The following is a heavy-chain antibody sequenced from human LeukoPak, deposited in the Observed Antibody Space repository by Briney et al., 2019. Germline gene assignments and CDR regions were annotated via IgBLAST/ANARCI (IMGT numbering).Heavy chain of an antibody. Sequence: GESLKISCKGSGYSFTTYWIAWVRQMPGKGLEWVGSIYPGDSDTRYSPSFQGLVTISVDKSISTAYLQWSSLKASDTAMYYCARHRIAVAASYYYYYMDVWGKGTTVTVSS. CDR1: GYSFTTYW. J-gene: IGHJ6*03. V-gene: IGHV5-51*01. CDR3: ARHRIAVAASYYYYYMDV. CDR2: IYPGDSDT. D-gene: IGHD6-19*01.